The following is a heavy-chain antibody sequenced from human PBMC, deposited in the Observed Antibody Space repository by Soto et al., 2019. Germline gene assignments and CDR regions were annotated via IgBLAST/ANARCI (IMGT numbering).Heavy chain of an antibody. CDR2: IYYSGST. CDR3: ARGTGYCSGGSCYLLGYYYYYMDV. J-gene: IGHJ6*03. V-gene: IGHV4-39*01. CDR1: GGSISSSSYY. D-gene: IGHD2-15*01. Sequence: SETLSLTCTVSGGSISSSSYYWGWIRQPPGKGLEWIGSIYYSGSTYYNPSLKSRVTISVDTSKNQFSLKLSSVTAADTAVYYCARGTGYCSGGSCYLLGYYYYYMDVWGKGTTVTVSS.